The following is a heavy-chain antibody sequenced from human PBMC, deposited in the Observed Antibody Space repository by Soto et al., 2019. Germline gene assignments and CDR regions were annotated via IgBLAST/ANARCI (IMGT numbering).Heavy chain of an antibody. Sequence: SETLSLTCAVYGGSFSGYYWSWIRQPPGKGLEWIGSIDYSGSTYYNPSLKSRVTISVDTSKNQFSLKLSSVTAADTAVYYCARPLFTINYFDYWGQGTLVTVSS. J-gene: IGHJ4*02. CDR1: GGSFSGYY. CDR2: IDYSGST. V-gene: IGHV4-34*01. CDR3: ARPLFTINYFDY.